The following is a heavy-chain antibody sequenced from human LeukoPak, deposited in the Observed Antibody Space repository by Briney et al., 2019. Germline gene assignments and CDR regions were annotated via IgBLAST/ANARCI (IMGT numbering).Heavy chain of an antibody. CDR3: AKDELDYYSSGCALDY. V-gene: IGHV3-7*01. CDR1: GFTFSSYW. CDR2: IKQDGSEK. Sequence: GGSLRLSCAASGFTFSSYWMSWVRQAPGKGLEWVANIKQDGSEKYYVDSVKGRFTISRDNAKNSLYLQMNSLRAEDTAVYYCAKDELDYYSSGCALDYWGQGTLVTVSS. D-gene: IGHD6-19*01. J-gene: IGHJ4*02.